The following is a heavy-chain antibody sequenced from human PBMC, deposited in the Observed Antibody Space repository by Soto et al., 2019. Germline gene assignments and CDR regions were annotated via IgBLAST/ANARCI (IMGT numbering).Heavy chain of an antibody. V-gene: IGHV3-23*01. D-gene: IGHD3-22*01. J-gene: IGHJ4*02. CDR2: ISGSGGDT. Sequence: EVQLLESGGGLVQPGGSLRLSCAASGFTFSSYAMSWVRQPPGKGLEWVSGISGSGGDTNYADSVKGRFTISRDNSKNMLYVQVNSLRAEDTAVYYCVRGHAYDDNSGYYGYWGQGSLVTVSS. CDR1: GFTFSSYA. CDR3: VRGHAYDDNSGYYGY.